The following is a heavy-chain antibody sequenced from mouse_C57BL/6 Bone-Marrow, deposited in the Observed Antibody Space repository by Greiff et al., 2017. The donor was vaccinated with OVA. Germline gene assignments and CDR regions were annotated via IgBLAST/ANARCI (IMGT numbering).Heavy chain of an antibody. V-gene: IGHV1-72*01. Sequence: QVQLKQPGAELVKPGASVKLSCKASGYTFTSYWMHWVKQRPGRGLEWIGRIDPNSGGTKYNEKFKSKATLTVDKPSSTAYMQLSSLTSEDAAVCYCARSGGYDGSWFAYWGQGTLVTVSA. J-gene: IGHJ3*01. CDR3: ARSGGYDGSWFAY. CDR2: IDPNSGGT. CDR1: GYTFTSYW. D-gene: IGHD2-2*01.